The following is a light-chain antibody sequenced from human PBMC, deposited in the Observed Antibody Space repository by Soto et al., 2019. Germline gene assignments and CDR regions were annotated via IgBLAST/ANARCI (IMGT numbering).Light chain of an antibody. V-gene: IGLV2-23*01. Sequence: QSVLTQPASVSGSPGQSITISCTGTSSDVGSYNLVSWYQQHPGKAPKLMIYEGSKRPSGVSNRFSGSKSGNTASLTISGLQAEDEAEYDSCSYSGISTYVVFGGGTKLTVL. J-gene: IGLJ2*01. CDR3: CSYSGISTYVV. CDR2: EGS. CDR1: SSDVGSYNL.